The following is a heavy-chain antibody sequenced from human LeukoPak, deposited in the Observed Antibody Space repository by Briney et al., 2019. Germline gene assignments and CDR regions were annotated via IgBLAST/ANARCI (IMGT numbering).Heavy chain of an antibody. Sequence: GSLRLSCAASGFTVSSNYMSWVRQAPGKGLEWVSVIYSVGSTYYADSVKGRFTISRDNSKNTLFLQMNGLRVEDTAIYYCASSNRAAAGRFDYWGQGTLVTVSS. CDR2: IYSVGST. D-gene: IGHD6-13*01. CDR1: GFTVSSNY. V-gene: IGHV3-53*01. J-gene: IGHJ4*02. CDR3: ASSNRAAAGRFDY.